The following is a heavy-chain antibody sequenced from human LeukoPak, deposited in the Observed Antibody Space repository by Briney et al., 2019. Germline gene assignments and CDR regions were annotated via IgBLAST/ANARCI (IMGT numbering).Heavy chain of an antibody. CDR3: ARDRSIVGATGQSYYYYYGMDV. Sequence: ASVKVSCKASGGTFSSYAISWVRQAPGQGLEWIGRIIPILGIANYAQKSQGRVTITADKSTSTAYMELSSLRSEDTAVYYCARDRSIVGATGQSYYYYYGMDVWGQGTTVTVSS. D-gene: IGHD1-26*01. V-gene: IGHV1-69*04. CDR2: IIPILGIA. CDR1: GGTFSSYA. J-gene: IGHJ6*02.